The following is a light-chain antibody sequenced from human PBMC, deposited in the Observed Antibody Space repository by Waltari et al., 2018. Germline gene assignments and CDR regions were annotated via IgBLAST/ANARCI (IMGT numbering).Light chain of an antibody. CDR3: QAWDSSTRDVV. Sequence: SYELTQPPSVSVSPGQTASITCSGDKLGDKYACWYQQKPGQCPVLVIYQDSKRPSGIPERVPGSNSGNAATLTISGTQAMDEADYYCQAWDSSTRDVVFGGGTKLTVL. V-gene: IGLV3-1*01. J-gene: IGLJ2*01. CDR1: KLGDKY. CDR2: QDS.